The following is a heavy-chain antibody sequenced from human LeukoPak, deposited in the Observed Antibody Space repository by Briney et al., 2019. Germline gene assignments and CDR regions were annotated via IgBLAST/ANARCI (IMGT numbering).Heavy chain of an antibody. CDR2: IYYSGST. CDR3: ARLGYCSSTSCLEAGWFDP. CDR1: GGSISSYY. Sequence: SETLSLTCTVSGGSISSYYWSWIRQPPGKGLEWIGYIYYSGSTNYNPSLKSRVTISVDTSKNQFSLKLSSVTAADTAVYYCARLGYCSSTSCLEAGWFDPWGQGTLVTVSS. D-gene: IGHD2-2*01. V-gene: IGHV4-59*01. J-gene: IGHJ5*02.